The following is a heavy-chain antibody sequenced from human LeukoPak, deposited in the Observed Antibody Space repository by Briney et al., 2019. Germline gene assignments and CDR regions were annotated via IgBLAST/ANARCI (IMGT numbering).Heavy chain of an antibody. Sequence: GGSLRLSCAASGFTFISYWMHWVRQVPGKWLVWVARINPGGSNITYADSVKGRFTISRDNAKNTLYLQMDSLRAEDTGVYYCARSNQADDYWGQGTLVTVSS. J-gene: IGHJ4*02. CDR3: ARSNQADDY. D-gene: IGHD1-14*01. CDR2: INPGGSNI. V-gene: IGHV3-74*01. CDR1: GFTFISYW.